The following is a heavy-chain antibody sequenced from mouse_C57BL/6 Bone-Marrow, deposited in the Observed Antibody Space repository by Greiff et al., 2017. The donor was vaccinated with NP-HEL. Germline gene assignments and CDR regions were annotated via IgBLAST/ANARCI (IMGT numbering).Heavy chain of an antibody. D-gene: IGHD1-1*01. J-gene: IGHJ4*01. CDR2: ISDGGSYT. CDR3: ARDRITTVVPYAMDY. Sequence: EVMLVESGGGLVKPGGSLKLSCAASGFTFSSYAMSWVRQTPEKRLEWVATISDGGSYTYYPDNVKGRFTISRDNAKNNLYLQMSHLKSEDTAMYYCARDRITTVVPYAMDYWGQGTSVTVSS. V-gene: IGHV5-4*01. CDR1: GFTFSSYA.